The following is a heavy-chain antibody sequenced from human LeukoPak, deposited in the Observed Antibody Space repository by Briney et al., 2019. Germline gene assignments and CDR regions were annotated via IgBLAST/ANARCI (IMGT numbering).Heavy chain of an antibody. D-gene: IGHD3-22*01. CDR2: IYYSGST. V-gene: IGHV4-59*01. CDR3: ARRRGSSGYYLDAFDI. Sequence: SETLSLTCTVSGGSISSYYWSWIRQPPGKGLEWIGYIYYSGSTNYNPSLKSRVTISVDTSKNQFSLKLSSVTAADTAVYYCARRRGSSGYYLDAFDIWGQGTMVTVSS. J-gene: IGHJ3*02. CDR1: GGSISSYY.